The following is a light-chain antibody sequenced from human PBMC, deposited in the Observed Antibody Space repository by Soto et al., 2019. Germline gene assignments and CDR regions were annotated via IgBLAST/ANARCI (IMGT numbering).Light chain of an antibody. CDR2: GAS. CDR1: QSVSSSY. CDR3: QQYGSSST. Sequence: EIVLTQSPGTLSLSPGERATLSCRASQSVSSSYLAWYQQKPGQAPSLLIYGASSRPTGIPDRFSGSGSGTDFTLTISRLEPEDFAVYYCQQYGSSSTFGQGTRLEIK. V-gene: IGKV3-20*01. J-gene: IGKJ5*01.